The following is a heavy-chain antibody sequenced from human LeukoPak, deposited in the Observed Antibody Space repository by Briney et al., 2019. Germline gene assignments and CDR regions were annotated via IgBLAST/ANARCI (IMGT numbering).Heavy chain of an antibody. Sequence: SVKVSCTASGGTFSSYAISWVRQAPGQGLEWMGRIIPILGIANYAQKFQGRVTITADKSTSTAYMELSSLRSEDTAVYYCAKPYDSSGYGYFDYWGQGTLVTVSS. D-gene: IGHD3-22*01. J-gene: IGHJ4*02. V-gene: IGHV1-69*04. CDR1: GGTFSSYA. CDR2: IIPILGIA. CDR3: AKPYDSSGYGYFDY.